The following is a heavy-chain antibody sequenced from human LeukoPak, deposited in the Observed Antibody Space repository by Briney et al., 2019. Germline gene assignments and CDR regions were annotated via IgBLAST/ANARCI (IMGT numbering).Heavy chain of an antibody. J-gene: IGHJ6*03. Sequence: GGSLRLSCAASGFTFSNAWMSWVRQAPGKGLEWVGRIKSKTDGGTTDYAAPVKGRFTISRDDSKNTLYLQMNSLKTEDTAVYYCTTGGVNWNFGHYYYYMDVWGKGTTVTVSS. D-gene: IGHD1-7*01. CDR1: GFTFSNAW. CDR3: TTGGVNWNFGHYYYYMDV. V-gene: IGHV3-15*01. CDR2: IKSKTDGGTT.